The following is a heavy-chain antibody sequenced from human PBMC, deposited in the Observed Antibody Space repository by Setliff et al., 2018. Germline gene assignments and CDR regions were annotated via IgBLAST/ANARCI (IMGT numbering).Heavy chain of an antibody. CDR2: IYSGGST. Sequence: GGSLRLSCAASGFTVSSYYMTWVRQAPGKGLEWVSVIYSGGSTYYADSVKGRFTISRDNSKNTLYLQMNSLRAEDTAVYYCARDHNYAYDYWGQGTLVTVSS. CDR3: ARDHNYAYDY. J-gene: IGHJ4*02. D-gene: IGHD1-1*01. CDR1: GFTVSSYY. V-gene: IGHV3-66*01.